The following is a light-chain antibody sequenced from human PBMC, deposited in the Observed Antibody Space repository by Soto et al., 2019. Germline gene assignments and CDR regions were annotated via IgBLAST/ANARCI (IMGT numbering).Light chain of an antibody. CDR3: GTWDSSLSAVV. J-gene: IGLJ2*01. CDR2: DNN. Sequence: QSVLTQPPSVSAAPGQKVTISCSGSSSNIGNNYVSWYQQLPGTAPKLLIYDNNKRPSGIPDRFSGSKSDTSATLGITGLQTGDDADYYCGTWDSSLSAVVFGGGTKLTVL. V-gene: IGLV1-51*01. CDR1: SSNIGNNY.